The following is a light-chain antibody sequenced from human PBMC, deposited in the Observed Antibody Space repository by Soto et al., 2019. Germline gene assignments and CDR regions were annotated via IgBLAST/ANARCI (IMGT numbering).Light chain of an antibody. Sequence: QSVLTQPPSACGTPGQRVTISCSGSSSNIGSNTVNWYQQLPGTAPKLLIYSNNQRPSGVPDRFSGSKSGTSASLAISGRPSEDEADYDCAAWDDSLNGVVFGGGTKLTVL. CDR1: SSNIGSNT. CDR3: AAWDDSLNGVV. J-gene: IGLJ2*01. CDR2: SNN. V-gene: IGLV1-44*01.